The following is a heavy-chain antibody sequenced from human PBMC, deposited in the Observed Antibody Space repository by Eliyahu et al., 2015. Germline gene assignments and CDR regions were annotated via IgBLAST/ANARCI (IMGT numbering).Heavy chain of an antibody. CDR2: IYYSGGT. D-gene: IGHD6-13*01. J-gene: IGHJ4*02. CDR3: ARAQVQQFSAAGTAGSIDY. V-gene: IGHV4-31*03. CDR1: GGXISSGGYY. Sequence: QVQLQESGPGLVKPSQTLSLTCTVSGGXISSGGYYWSWIRQHPGKGLEWIGYIYYSGGTYYNPSLKSRVTISVDTSKNQFSLKLSSVTAADTAVYYCARAQVQQFSAAGTAGSIDYWGQGTLVTVSS.